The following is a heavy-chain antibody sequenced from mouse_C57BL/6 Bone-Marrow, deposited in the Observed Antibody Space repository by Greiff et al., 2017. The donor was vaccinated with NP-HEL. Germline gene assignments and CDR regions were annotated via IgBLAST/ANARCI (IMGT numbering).Heavy chain of an antibody. J-gene: IGHJ4*01. D-gene: IGHD2-4*01. Sequence: VKLTESGAELVRPGASVKLSCKASGYTFTDYYINWVKQRPGQGLEWIARIYPGSGNTYYNEKFKGKATLTAEKSSSTAYMQLSSLTSEDSAVYFCARGDYRKAMDYWGQGTSVTVSS. CDR2: IYPGSGNT. V-gene: IGHV1-76*01. CDR3: ARGDYRKAMDY. CDR1: GYTFTDYY.